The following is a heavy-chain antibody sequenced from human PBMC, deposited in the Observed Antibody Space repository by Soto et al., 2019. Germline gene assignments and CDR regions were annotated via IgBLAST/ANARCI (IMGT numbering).Heavy chain of an antibody. D-gene: IGHD6-19*01. Sequence: ASVKVSCKASGYTDSRNAFSWVRQAPGQGLEWMGCITGYNGKTTYARSLQGRVSMTTDTSTNTAYMELRNLRSDDTAVYYCVRDPTSGWNDYWGQGTLVTVSS. CDR2: ITGYNGKT. J-gene: IGHJ4*02. CDR3: VRDPTSGWNDY. CDR1: GYTDSRNA. V-gene: IGHV1-18*01.